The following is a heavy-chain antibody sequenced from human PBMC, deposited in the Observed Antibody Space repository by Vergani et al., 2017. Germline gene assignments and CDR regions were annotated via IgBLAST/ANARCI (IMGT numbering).Heavy chain of an antibody. J-gene: IGHJ4*02. D-gene: IGHD3-10*01. CDR3: AHKPVHFLWFGELWDYFEY. Sequence: QITLKESGPTLVKPTQTLTLTCTVSGFSLDTSGVGVAWIRQPPGKALECLGLIYWNDERRYSPFLSGILTIIRDTSKNEVVLTMTNMDPADTATYYCAHKPVHFLWFGELWDYFEYWGQGTLVTVSS. CDR1: GFSLDTSGVG. V-gene: IGHV2-5*01. CDR2: IYWNDER.